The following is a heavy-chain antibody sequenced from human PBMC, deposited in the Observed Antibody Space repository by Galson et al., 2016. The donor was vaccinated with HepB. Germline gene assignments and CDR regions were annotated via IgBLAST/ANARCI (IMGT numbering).Heavy chain of an antibody. CDR1: GFSFRHYP. CDR3: AREFKIAAPGVLDY. CDR2: ISYDISDK. J-gene: IGHJ4*02. D-gene: IGHD6-13*01. Sequence: SLRLSCAASGFSFRHYPMHWVRQAPGKGLEWVAFISYDISDKNYADSVKGRFTISRDNSKNTLYLQMNSLRAEDTAVYYCAREFKIAAPGVLDYWGQGTLVTVSS. V-gene: IGHV3-30-3*01.